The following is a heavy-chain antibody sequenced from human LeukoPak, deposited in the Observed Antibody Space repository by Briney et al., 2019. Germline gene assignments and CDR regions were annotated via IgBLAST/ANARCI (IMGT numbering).Heavy chain of an antibody. D-gene: IGHD1-1*01. CDR2: IWYDGSNK. Sequence: GRSLRLSCAASGFTFSSYGMHWVRQAPGKGLEWVAVIWYDGSNKYYADSVKGRFTISRDNSKNTLYLQMNSLRAEDTAVYYCARDGAHWNHVPYYFDYWGQGTLVTVSS. CDR1: GFTFSSYG. V-gene: IGHV3-33*01. CDR3: ARDGAHWNHVPYYFDY. J-gene: IGHJ4*02.